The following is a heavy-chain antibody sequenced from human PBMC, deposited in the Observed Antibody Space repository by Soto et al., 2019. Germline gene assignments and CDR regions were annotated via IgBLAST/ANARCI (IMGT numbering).Heavy chain of an antibody. CDR1: GFTFSGYY. Sequence: LRLSCAASGFTFSGYYWSWIRQPPGKGLEWIGEINHSGSTNYNPSLKSRVTISVDTSKNQFSLKLSSVTAADTAVYYCARGVATVVTSYFDYWGQGTLVTVSS. J-gene: IGHJ4*02. CDR2: INHSGST. CDR3: ARGVATVVTSYFDY. D-gene: IGHD5-12*01. V-gene: IGHV4-34*01.